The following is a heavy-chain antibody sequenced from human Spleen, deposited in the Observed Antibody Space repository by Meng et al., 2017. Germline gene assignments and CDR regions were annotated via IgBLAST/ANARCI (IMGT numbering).Heavy chain of an antibody. J-gene: IGHJ4*02. CDR1: GFTFDDYA. V-gene: IGHV3-9*01. CDR3: AKDLKHGGYSYGSGY. Sequence: SLKISCAASGFTFDDYAMHWVRQAPGKGLEWVSGISWNSGSIGYADSVKGRFTISRDNAKNSLYLQMNSLTAEDTALYYCAKDLKHGGYSYGSGYWGQGTLVTVSS. CDR2: ISWNSGSI. D-gene: IGHD5-18*01.